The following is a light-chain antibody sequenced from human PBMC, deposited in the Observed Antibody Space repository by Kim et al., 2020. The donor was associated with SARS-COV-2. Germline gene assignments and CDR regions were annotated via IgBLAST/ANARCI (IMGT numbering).Light chain of an antibody. V-gene: IGLV3-19*01. CDR2: GRD. CDR3: KSRDSNSKVV. J-gene: IGLJ2*01. CDR1: SLRNYY. Sequence: SSELTQDPAVSVALGQTVRITCQGDSLRNYYATWYQQKPGQAPILVIYGRDNRPSGIPDRFFGSSSGNTASLTITGAQAEDEADYCCKSRDSNSKVVFGGGTKLTVL.